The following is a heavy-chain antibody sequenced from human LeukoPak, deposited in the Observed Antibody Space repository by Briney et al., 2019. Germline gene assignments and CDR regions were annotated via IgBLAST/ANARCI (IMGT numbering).Heavy chain of an antibody. CDR1: GFTFSSYA. D-gene: IGHD4-17*01. CDR2: ISYDGSNK. CDR3: ASDSATVCDY. V-gene: IGHV3-30-3*01. Sequence: GGSLRLSCAASGFTFSSYAMHWVRQAPGKGLEWVAVISYDGSNKYYADSVKGRFTISRDNSKNTLYLQMNSLRAEDTAVYYCASDSATVCDYWGQGTLVTVSS. J-gene: IGHJ4*02.